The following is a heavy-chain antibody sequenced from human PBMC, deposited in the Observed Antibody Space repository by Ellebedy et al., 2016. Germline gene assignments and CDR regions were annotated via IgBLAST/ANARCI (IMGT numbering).Heavy chain of an antibody. J-gene: IGHJ4*02. CDR2: ISSEGRST. CDR3: VKDRQIEY. V-gene: IGHV3-64D*06. CDR1: GFSVSSNY. Sequence: GESLKISXAASGFSVSSNYMSWVRQAPGKGLQYVSSISSEGRSTYYADSVKGRFTISRDNLRNTLYLQMTSLRTEDTAVYYCVKDRQIEYWGQGTLVTVSS.